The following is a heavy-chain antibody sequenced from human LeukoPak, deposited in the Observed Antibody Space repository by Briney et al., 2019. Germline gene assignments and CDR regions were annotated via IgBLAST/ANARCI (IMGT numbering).Heavy chain of an antibody. CDR1: GFTFSSYG. J-gene: IGHJ4*02. Sequence: GGSLRLSCAASGFTFSSYGMHWVRQAPGKGLEWVVFIRYDGSNKYYADSVKGQFTISRDNSKNTLYLQMNSLRAEDTAVYYCAKAFGVVIFSADYWGQGTLVTVSS. CDR3: AKAFGVVIFSADY. D-gene: IGHD3-3*01. CDR2: IRYDGSNK. V-gene: IGHV3-30*02.